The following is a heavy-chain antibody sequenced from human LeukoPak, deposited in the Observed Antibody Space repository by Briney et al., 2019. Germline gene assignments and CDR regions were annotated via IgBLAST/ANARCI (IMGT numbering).Heavy chain of an antibody. D-gene: IGHD2-2*01. V-gene: IGHV4-39*01. J-gene: IGHJ5*01. Sequence: PSETLSLTCTVSGGSISSSSYYWGWIRQPPGKGLEWIGSIYYSGSTYYNPSLKSRVTISVDTSKNQFSLKLSSVTAADTAVYYCAGGQWRSTSFSYNRVDPWGQGTLVTGSS. CDR3: AGGQWRSTSFSYNRVDP. CDR1: GGSISSSSYY. CDR2: IYYSGST.